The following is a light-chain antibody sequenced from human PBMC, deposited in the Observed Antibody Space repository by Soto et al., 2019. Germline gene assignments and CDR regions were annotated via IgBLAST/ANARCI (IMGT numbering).Light chain of an antibody. CDR3: QQYYSTMYT. J-gene: IGKJ2*01. V-gene: IGKV4-1*01. Sequence: DIVMTQSPDSLAVSLGERATINCKSSQSVLYSSNNRDSLAWYQQKPGLPPKLLIYWASIRASGVPDRFSGGGSGPDFTLPISSLQAEDVAVYYCQQYYSTMYTFGQGTKLEIK. CDR2: WAS. CDR1: QSVLYSSNNRDS.